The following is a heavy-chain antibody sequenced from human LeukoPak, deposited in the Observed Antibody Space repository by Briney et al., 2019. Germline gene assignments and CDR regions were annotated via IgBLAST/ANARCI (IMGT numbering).Heavy chain of an antibody. CDR2: FDPEDGET. Sequence: ASVKVSCNVSGYTLTELSMHWVRQAPGKGLEWMGGFDPEDGETIYAQKFQGRVTMTEDTSTDTAYMELSSLRSEDTAVYYCATRAVAGSGWDYWGQGTLVTVSS. J-gene: IGHJ4*02. CDR1: GYTLTELS. CDR3: ATRAVAGSGWDY. D-gene: IGHD6-19*01. V-gene: IGHV1-24*01.